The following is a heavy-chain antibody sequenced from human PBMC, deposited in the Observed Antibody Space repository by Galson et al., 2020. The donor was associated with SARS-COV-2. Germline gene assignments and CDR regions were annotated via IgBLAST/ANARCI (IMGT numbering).Heavy chain of an antibody. CDR3: ARLDYGDYWGWFDP. CDR1: GGSISSYY. J-gene: IGHJ5*02. CDR2: IHYSGST. Sequence: ASETLSLTCTVSGGSISSYYWSWIRQPPGKGLEWMAYIHYSGSTNYNPSPKSRVTISVDTSKNQFSLKLSSVTAADTAVYYCARLDYGDYWGWFDPWGQGTLVTVSS. V-gene: IGHV4-59*08. D-gene: IGHD4-17*01.